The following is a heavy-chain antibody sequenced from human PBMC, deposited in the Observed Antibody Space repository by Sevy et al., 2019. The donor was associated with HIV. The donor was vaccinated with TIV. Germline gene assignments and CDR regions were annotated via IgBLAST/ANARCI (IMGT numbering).Heavy chain of an antibody. V-gene: IGHV1-69*13. Sequence: ASVKVSCKASGGTFSSYAISWVRQAPGQGLEWMGGIIPIFGTANYAQKFQGRVTITADESTSTAYMELSSLRSEDTAVYYCARGLGYCSSTSCYGDGYWGQGTLVIVSS. CDR3: ARGLGYCSSTSCYGDGY. J-gene: IGHJ4*02. CDR2: IIPIFGTA. D-gene: IGHD2-2*01. CDR1: GGTFSSYA.